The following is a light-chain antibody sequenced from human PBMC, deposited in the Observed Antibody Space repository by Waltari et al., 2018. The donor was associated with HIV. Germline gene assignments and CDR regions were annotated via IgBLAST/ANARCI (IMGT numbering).Light chain of an antibody. CDR2: DVS. V-gene: IGLV2-11*01. J-gene: IGLJ1*01. CDR3: CSYAGSYTVYV. Sequence: QSALTQPRSVSGSPGQSVTISCTGISRDVGGYNYVPWYQQHPSKAPTLMIYDVSKRPSGVPDRFSGSKSGNTASLTISGLQAEDEADYYCCSYAGSYTVYVFGTGTKVTVL. CDR1: SRDVGGYNY.